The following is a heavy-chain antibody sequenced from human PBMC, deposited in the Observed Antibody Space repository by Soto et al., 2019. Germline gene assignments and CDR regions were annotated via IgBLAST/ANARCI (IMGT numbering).Heavy chain of an antibody. CDR2: INHSGST. V-gene: IGHV4-34*01. CDR3: ARGRCSSTSCYYYYGMDV. D-gene: IGHD2-2*01. CDR1: GGSFSGYY. J-gene: IGHJ6*02. Sequence: SETLSLTCAVYGGSFSGYYWSWIRQPPGKGLEWIGEINHSGSTSYNPSLKSRVTISVDTSKNQFSLKLSSVTAADTAVYYCARGRCSSTSCYYYYGMDVWGQGTTVTVSS.